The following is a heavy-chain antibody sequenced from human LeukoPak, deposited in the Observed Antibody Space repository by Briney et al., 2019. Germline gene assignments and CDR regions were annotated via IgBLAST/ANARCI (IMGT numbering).Heavy chain of an antibody. D-gene: IGHD2-2*02. CDR2: ISAYNGNT. V-gene: IGHV1-18*01. Sequence: SSVKVSCKASGYIFTSHVINWVRPPPAQGLDWMGWISAYNGNTNYAQTLQGRVTMTTDTSKSTAYMELRSLRFDDTAVYYCASARGQLLYGDHDAFDIWGQGTMVTVSS. CDR3: ASARGQLLYGDHDAFDI. CDR1: GYIFTSHV. J-gene: IGHJ3*02.